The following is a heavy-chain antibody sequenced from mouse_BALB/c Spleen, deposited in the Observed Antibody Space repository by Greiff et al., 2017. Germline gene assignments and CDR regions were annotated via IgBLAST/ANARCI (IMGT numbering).Heavy chain of an antibody. CDR1: GFNIKDTY. J-gene: IGHJ2*01. D-gene: IGHD4-1*01. CDR3: ARGGGNWDYFDY. V-gene: IGHV14-3*02. CDR2: IDPANGNT. Sequence: EVKLMESGAELVKPGASVKLSCTASGFNIKDTYMHWVKQRPEQGLEWIGRIDPANGNTKYDPKFQGKATITADTSSNTAYLQLSSLTSEDTAVYYCARGGGNWDYFDYWGQGTTLTVSS.